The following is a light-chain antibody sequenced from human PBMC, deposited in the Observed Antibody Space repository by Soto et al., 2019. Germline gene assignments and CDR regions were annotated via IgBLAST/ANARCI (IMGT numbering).Light chain of an antibody. J-gene: IGLJ2*01. Sequence: QSPLTQPASVSGSPGQSITLSCSRTSSDIGGYNYVSWYQQHPGKAPKLMIYHVPNRPYEVSNRFSGSTSGNTASLTISGLKEEDLADYYCSSVARSITQVFGGGTQLTVL. CDR2: HVP. V-gene: IGLV2-14*03. CDR3: SSVARSITQV. CDR1: SSDIGGYNY.